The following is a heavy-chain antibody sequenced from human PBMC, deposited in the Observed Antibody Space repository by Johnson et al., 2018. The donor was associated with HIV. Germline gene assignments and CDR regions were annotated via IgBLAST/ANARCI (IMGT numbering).Heavy chain of an antibody. Sequence: EAHLVESGGGLVQPGRSLRLSCAASGFTFDDYAMHWVRQAPGKGPEWVSGISWNSGSIGYADSVKGRFTISRDHAKSSLYLQMNSLRAEDTAMYYCAREGVGTTCPFDIWGQGTRVTVSS. CDR3: AREGVGTTCPFDI. CDR1: GFTFDDYA. V-gene: IGHV3-9*01. D-gene: IGHD1-26*01. J-gene: IGHJ3*02. CDR2: ISWNSGSI.